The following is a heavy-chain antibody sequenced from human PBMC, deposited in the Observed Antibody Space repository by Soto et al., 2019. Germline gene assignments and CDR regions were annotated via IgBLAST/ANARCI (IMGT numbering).Heavy chain of an antibody. Sequence: GASVKVSCKASGYTFTSYAMHWVRQAPGQRLEWMGWINAGNGNTKYSQKFQGRVTITRDTSASTAYMELSSLRSEDTAVYYCARDRHRFLEWLFRPYYFDSWGQGTRVAVSS. CDR2: INAGNGNT. CDR1: GYTFTSYA. J-gene: IGHJ4*02. CDR3: ARDRHRFLEWLFRPYYFDS. V-gene: IGHV1-3*01. D-gene: IGHD3-3*01.